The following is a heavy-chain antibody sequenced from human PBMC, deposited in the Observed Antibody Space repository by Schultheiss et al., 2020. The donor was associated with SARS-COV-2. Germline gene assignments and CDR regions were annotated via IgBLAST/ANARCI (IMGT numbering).Heavy chain of an antibody. D-gene: IGHD6-13*01. CDR3: ASARTYYSSSWTDY. Sequence: SETLSLTCTVSGDSISSSNWWSWVRQPPGKGLEWIGKIHHSGSTNYNPSLKSRVTISVDTSKNQFSLKLSSVTAADTAVYYCASARTYYSSSWTDYWGQGTLVTVSS. CDR1: GDSISSSNW. V-gene: IGHV4-4*02. J-gene: IGHJ4*02. CDR2: IHHSGST.